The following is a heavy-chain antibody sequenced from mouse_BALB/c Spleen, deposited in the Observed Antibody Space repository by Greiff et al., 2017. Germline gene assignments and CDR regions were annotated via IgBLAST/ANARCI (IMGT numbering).Heavy chain of an antibody. J-gene: IGHJ3*01. D-gene: IGHD1-1*01. CDR3: ARVYYGSSLAY. CDR1: GFNIKDTY. Sequence: VQLKQSGAELVKPGASVKLSCTASGFNIKDTYMHWVKQRPEQGLEWIGRIDPANGNTKYDPKFQGKATITADTSSNTAYLQLSSLTSEDTAVYYCARVYYGSSLAYWGQGTLVTVSA. V-gene: IGHV14-3*02. CDR2: IDPANGNT.